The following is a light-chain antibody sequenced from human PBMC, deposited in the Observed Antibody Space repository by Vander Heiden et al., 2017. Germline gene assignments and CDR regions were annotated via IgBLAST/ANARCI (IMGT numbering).Light chain of an antibody. CDR1: QSVSSHY. CDR3: QQNRT. CDR2: DAS. J-gene: IGKJ1*01. V-gene: IGKV3-20*01. Sequence: EIVLTQSPGTLSLSPGERATLSCRVSQSVSSHYLAWYQKKPGQAPRLLTYDASSRATGISDRFSGSGSGTDFTLTITRLEPEDFAVYYCQQNRTFGQGTKVEIK.